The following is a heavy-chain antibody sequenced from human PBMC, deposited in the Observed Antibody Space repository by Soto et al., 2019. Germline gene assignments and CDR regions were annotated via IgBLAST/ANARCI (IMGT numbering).Heavy chain of an antibody. Sequence: ASVKVSCKASGYTFTGYYMHWVRQAPGQGLEWMGWINPNSGGTNYAQKFQGRVTMTRDTSISTAYMELSRLRSDDTAVYYCARDPGTYGSGSYLAFDIWGQGTTVTVSS. J-gene: IGHJ3*02. CDR3: ARDPGTYGSGSYLAFDI. CDR2: INPNSGGT. V-gene: IGHV1-2*02. D-gene: IGHD3-10*01. CDR1: GYTFTGYY.